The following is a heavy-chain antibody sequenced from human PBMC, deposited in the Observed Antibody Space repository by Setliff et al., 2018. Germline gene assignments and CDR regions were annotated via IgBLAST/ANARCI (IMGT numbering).Heavy chain of an antibody. J-gene: IGHJ4*02. CDR1: GYSFGNYW. CDR3: ARDRKYAGASDH. Sequence: GESLKISCKGSGYSFGNYWIAWVRQMPGKGLEWMGVIYPGDSDTRYSPSFQGQVTISADKSISTAYVPWSNLKASDPAMYYCARDRKYAGASDHWGQGTLVTVSS. V-gene: IGHV5-51*01. CDR2: IYPGDSDT.